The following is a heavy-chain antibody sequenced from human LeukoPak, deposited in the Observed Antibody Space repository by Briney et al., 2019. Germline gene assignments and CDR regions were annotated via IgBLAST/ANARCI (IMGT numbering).Heavy chain of an antibody. V-gene: IGHV4-38-2*01. Sequence: PSETLSLTCAVSGYSISSGYYWGWIRPPPGKGLEWMGSIYHSGSTYYNPSLKSRVTISVDTSKNQFSLKLSSVTAADTAVYYCASAGYSNYYFDYWGQGTLVTVSS. CDR3: ASAGYSNYYFDY. CDR1: GYSISSGYY. J-gene: IGHJ4*02. D-gene: IGHD4-11*01. CDR2: IYHSGST.